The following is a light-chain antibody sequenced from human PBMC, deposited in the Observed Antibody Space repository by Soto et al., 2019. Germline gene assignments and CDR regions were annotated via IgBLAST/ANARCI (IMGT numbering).Light chain of an antibody. V-gene: IGLV2-23*02. J-gene: IGLJ2*01. Sequence: QSALTQPASVSGSPGQSITISCTGTSSDVGSYNLVSWYQQHPGKAPKVIIYEVIKRPSGVSNRFSGSKSGNTASLTISGLQAEDEGDYYCCSYAGSTSLVFGGGTKLTVL. CDR1: SSDVGSYNL. CDR2: EVI. CDR3: CSYAGSTSLV.